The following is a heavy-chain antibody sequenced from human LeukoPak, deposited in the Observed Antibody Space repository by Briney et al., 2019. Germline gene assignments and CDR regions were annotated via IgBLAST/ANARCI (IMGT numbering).Heavy chain of an antibody. CDR2: INHSGST. CDR3: AINYYDSSGYYN. J-gene: IGHJ4*02. D-gene: IGHD3-22*01. CDR1: GGSFSGYY. V-gene: IGHV4-34*01. Sequence: SETLSLTCAVYGGSFSGYYWSWIRQPPGKGLEWIGEINHSGSTNYNPSLKSRVTISVDTSKNQFSLKLSSVTAADTAVYYCAINYYDSSGYYNWGQGTLVTVSS.